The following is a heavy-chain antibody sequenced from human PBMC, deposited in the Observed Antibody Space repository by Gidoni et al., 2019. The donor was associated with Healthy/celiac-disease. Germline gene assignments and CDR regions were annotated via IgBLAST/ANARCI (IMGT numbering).Heavy chain of an antibody. D-gene: IGHD3-9*01. V-gene: IGHV2-5*02. CDR1: GFSLSTSGVG. CDR3: AHSYGDFDWYPRRNWFDP. Sequence: QITLKESGPTLAKPTQTLTLTCTFSGFSLSTSGVGVGWIRQPPGKALEWLALIYWDDDKRYSPSLKSRLTSTKDTSKNQVVLTMTNMDPVDTATYYWAHSYGDFDWYPRRNWFDPWGQGTLVTVSS. J-gene: IGHJ5*02. CDR2: IYWDDDK.